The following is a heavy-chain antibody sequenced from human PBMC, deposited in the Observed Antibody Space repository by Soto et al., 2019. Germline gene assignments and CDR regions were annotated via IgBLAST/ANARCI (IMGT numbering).Heavy chain of an antibody. CDR1: GYTFTGHY. V-gene: IGHV1-2*02. Sequence: ASVKVSCKASGYTFTGHYMHWVRQAPGQGLEWMGWINPDNGDTNYAQKPQGRVTMTRDTSISTAYMELSRLRSDDTAVFYCARERMNGLDVWGQGTMVTVSS. CDR2: INPDNGDT. CDR3: ARERMNGLDV. J-gene: IGHJ6*02.